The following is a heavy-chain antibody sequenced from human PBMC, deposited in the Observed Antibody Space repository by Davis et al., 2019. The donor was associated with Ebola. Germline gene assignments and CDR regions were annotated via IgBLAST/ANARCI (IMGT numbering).Heavy chain of an antibody. CDR3: AKEMEVTKPYDH. D-gene: IGHD2-21*02. CDR1: GFTLSSYN. Sequence: GESLKISCAAAGFTLSSYNMNWVRQAQGKGLEWVAAVSRKGGAYYTDSVKGRFTVFRDTAKDTLFLQMDSLRDEDTAIYYCAKEMEVTKPYDHWGQGTLVTVSS. V-gene: IGHV3-23*01. J-gene: IGHJ4*02. CDR2: VSRKGGA.